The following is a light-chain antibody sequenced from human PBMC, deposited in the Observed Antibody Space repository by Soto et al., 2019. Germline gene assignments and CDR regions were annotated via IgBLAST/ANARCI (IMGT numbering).Light chain of an antibody. CDR3: QQYGSSQWT. Sequence: VMTQSPATPSLSPGERATLSRRASQSVSSDLAWYQQKPGQAPRVLIYGASTRATGIPARFSGSGSGTDFTLTISRLEPEGFAVYYCQQYGSSQWTFGQGTKVDIK. CDR2: GAS. V-gene: IGKV3-20*01. J-gene: IGKJ1*01. CDR1: QSVSSD.